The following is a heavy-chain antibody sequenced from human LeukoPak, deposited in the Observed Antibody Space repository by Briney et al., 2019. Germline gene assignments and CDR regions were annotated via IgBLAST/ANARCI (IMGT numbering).Heavy chain of an antibody. Sequence: GGSLRLSCSASGFTFSSYAMHWVRQAPGKGLEYVSAISSNGGSTYYADSVKGRFTISRDNSKNTLYLQMSTLRAEDTAVYYCVKGSNLRYFDWLNDYWGQGTLVTVSS. CDR2: ISSNGGST. CDR3: VKGSNLRYFDWLNDY. V-gene: IGHV3-64D*09. D-gene: IGHD3-9*01. J-gene: IGHJ4*02. CDR1: GFTFSSYA.